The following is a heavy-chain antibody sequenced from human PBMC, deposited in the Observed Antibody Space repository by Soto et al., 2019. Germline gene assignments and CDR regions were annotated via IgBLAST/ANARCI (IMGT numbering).Heavy chain of an antibody. CDR1: GYSFTSYW. V-gene: IGHV5-10-1*01. J-gene: IGHJ4*02. CDR3: ARHGAQGYYYDSSGYTPLDY. CDR2: IDPSDSYT. Sequence: PGESLKISCKGSGYSFTSYWISWVRQMPGKGLEWMGRIDPSDSYTNYSPSFQGRVTISADKSISTAYLQWSSLKASDTAMYYCARHGAQGYYYDSSGYTPLDYWGQGTLVTVSS. D-gene: IGHD3-22*01.